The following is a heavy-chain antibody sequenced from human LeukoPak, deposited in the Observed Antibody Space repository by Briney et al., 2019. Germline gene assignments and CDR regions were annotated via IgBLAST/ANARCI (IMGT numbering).Heavy chain of an antibody. CDR3: ATLSNYYDSSGNYDGVDY. Sequence: PSETLSLTCTVSGGSISSGGYYWSWIRQRPGEGLEWIGYIYYSGTTYYNPSLKSRVTISVDTSKNQFSLKLSSVTAADTAVYYCATLSNYYDSSGNYDGVDYWGQGTLVTVSS. J-gene: IGHJ4*02. CDR2: IYYSGTT. V-gene: IGHV4-31*03. CDR1: GGSISSGGYY. D-gene: IGHD3-22*01.